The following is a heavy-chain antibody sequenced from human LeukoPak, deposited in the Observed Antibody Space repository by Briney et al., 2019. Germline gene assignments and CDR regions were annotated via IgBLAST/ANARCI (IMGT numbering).Heavy chain of an antibody. CDR3: ARVDGSSSCPDY. J-gene: IGHJ4*02. Sequence: PGGSLRLSCAASGFTFSSYWMSWVRQAPGKGLEWVANIKQDGSETYYVDSVKGRFTISRDNAKNLLYLEMNSLRAEDTALYYCARVDGSSSCPDYWGQETLVTVSS. D-gene: IGHD6-13*01. CDR2: IKQDGSET. V-gene: IGHV3-7*01. CDR1: GFTFSSYW.